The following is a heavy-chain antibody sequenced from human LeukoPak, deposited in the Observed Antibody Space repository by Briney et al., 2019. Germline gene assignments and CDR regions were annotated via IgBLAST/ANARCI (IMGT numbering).Heavy chain of an antibody. CDR2: ISYDGSNK. CDR3: ARDDGVGVTGY. D-gene: IGHD1-26*01. CDR1: RFTFSSYA. V-gene: IGHV3-30-3*01. J-gene: IGHJ4*02. Sequence: GRSLRLSCAASRFTFSSYAMHWARQAPGKGLEWVAVISYDGSNKYYADSVKGRFTISRDNSKNTLYLQMNSLRAEDTAVYYCARDDGVGVTGYWGQGTLVTVSS.